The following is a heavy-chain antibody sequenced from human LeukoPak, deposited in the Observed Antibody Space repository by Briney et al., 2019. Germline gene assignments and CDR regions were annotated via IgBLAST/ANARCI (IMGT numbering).Heavy chain of an antibody. V-gene: IGHV3-7*01. CDR2: IRQDGGET. Sequence: PGGSLRLSCEASGFTFSNYWMSWVRQAPGKGLEYVANIRQDGGETYHVESVQGRFTISRDNAKSSLYLVMESLRPEDTAVYYCARDQGIMFLDWWGQGTLVTVSS. CDR3: ARDQGIMFLDW. J-gene: IGHJ4*02. D-gene: IGHD2-21*01. CDR1: GFTFSNYW.